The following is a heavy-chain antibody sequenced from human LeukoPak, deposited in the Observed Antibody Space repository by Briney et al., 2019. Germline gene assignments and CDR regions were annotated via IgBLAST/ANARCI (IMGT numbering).Heavy chain of an antibody. Sequence: SETLSLTCTVSGGSISSGSYYWSWIRQPAGKGLEWIGRICTSGSTNYNPSLKSRVTISVDTSKNQFSLKLSSVAAADTAVYYCARGPKITMVRGVMSYYYYMDVWGKGTTVTVSS. J-gene: IGHJ6*03. V-gene: IGHV4-61*02. CDR1: GGSISSGSYY. CDR2: ICTSGST. CDR3: ARGPKITMVRGVMSYYYYMDV. D-gene: IGHD3-10*01.